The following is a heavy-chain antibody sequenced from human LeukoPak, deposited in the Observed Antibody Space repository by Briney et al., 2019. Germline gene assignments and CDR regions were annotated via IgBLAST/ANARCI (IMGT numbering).Heavy chain of an antibody. CDR2: IFHSGTT. D-gene: IGHD6-19*01. Sequence: GSLRLSCAASGFTFSNTWMNWARQPPGKGLEWIGEIFHSGTTNHNPRRVCKRPILLHKYKNQFFLNLSSVTAADTAVYYCARDKWLLRGGEDDAFDIW. CDR3: ARDKWLLRGGEDDAFDI. J-gene: IGHJ3*02. V-gene: IGHV4-4*02. CDR1: GFTFSNTW.